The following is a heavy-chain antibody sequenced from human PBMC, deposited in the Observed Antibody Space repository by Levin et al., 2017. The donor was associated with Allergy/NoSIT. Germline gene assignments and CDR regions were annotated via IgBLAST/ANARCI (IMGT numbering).Heavy chain of an antibody. D-gene: IGHD3-10*01. J-gene: IGHJ4*02. Sequence: GGSLRLSCAASGFTFSSYTMNWVRQAPGQGLEWVSSISRTSSHIYYADSVKGRFTISRDNAKNSLYLQMNSLRAEDTAVYYCARESSGSYFRIDYWGQGTLVTVSS. CDR2: ISRTSSHI. CDR1: GFTFSSYT. V-gene: IGHV3-21*01. CDR3: ARESSGSYFRIDY.